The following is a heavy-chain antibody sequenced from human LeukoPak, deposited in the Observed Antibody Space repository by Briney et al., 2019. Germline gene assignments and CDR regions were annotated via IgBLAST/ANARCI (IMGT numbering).Heavy chain of an antibody. V-gene: IGHV4-39*01. Sequence: PSETLSLTCTVSGGSISSSSYYWGWIRQPPGKGLEWIGSIYYSGSTYYNPSLKSRVTISVDTSKNQFSLKLSSVTAADTAVYYYARQSYDYVWGSYPWYFDLWGRGTLVTVSS. CDR1: GGSISSSSYY. D-gene: IGHD3-16*02. CDR2: IYYSGST. CDR3: ARQSYDYVWGSYPWYFDL. J-gene: IGHJ2*01.